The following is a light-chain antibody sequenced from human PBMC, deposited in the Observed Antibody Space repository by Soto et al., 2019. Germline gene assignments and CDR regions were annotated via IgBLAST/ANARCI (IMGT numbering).Light chain of an antibody. CDR1: QSFRGL. CDR2: DAY. Sequence: EFVLTDSPVTLSLSPGERATLSCRASQSFRGLLAWYQHKPVQAPRLLIYDAYNRATGIPPRFSGSGSGTDFTLTISSLEPEDSAVYYCQQRHMWPITFGQGTRLEIK. V-gene: IGKV3-11*01. CDR3: QQRHMWPIT. J-gene: IGKJ5*01.